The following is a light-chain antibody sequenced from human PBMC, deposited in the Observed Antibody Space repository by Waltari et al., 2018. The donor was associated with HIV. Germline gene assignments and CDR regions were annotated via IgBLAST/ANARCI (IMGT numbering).Light chain of an antibody. J-gene: IGKJ4*01. CDR1: RTIIYNVNTQDY. V-gene: IGKV4-1*01. CDR3: QQYFSLPAT. Sequence: DIVLTQSPDSLAVSLVERATIHCWSSRTIIYNVNTQDYLASYQHKRGQPPKLLIYRASTRAPGVSDRFSGSGSGTNFILTITSLQAEDLALYYCQQYFSLPATFGGGTKVEI. CDR2: RAS.